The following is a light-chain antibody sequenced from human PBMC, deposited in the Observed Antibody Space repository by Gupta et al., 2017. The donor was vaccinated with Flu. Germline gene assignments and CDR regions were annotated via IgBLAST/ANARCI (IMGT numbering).Light chain of an antibody. CDR3: SSYTSGSTFYV. CDR2: YVT. Sequence: QSALTQPASVSGSPGQSITISCSGTSSDVGRSDSVSWYQQHPDKAPKLIIFYVTKRPSGVSSRFSGSKSGNTASLTISGLQPEDETDYYCSSYTSGSTFYVFGTGTKVTVL. CDR1: SSDVGRSDS. J-gene: IGLJ1*01. V-gene: IGLV2-14*03.